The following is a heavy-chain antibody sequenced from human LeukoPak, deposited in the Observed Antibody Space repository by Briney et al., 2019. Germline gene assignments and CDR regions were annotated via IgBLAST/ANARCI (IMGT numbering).Heavy chain of an antibody. J-gene: IGHJ4*02. CDR3: SRGRWGLGWYEFES. CDR2: IKPDGSEK. V-gene: IGHV3-7*01. CDR1: VFTFSTYW. D-gene: IGHD6-19*01. Sequence: PGGSLRLSCADSVFTFSTYWMSWVRQVPGKGLEWVASIKPDGSEKYYVDSVKGRFTISRDKAKNALYLQWISLRAEDTALFYCSRGRWGLGWYEFESWGQGTLVSVSS.